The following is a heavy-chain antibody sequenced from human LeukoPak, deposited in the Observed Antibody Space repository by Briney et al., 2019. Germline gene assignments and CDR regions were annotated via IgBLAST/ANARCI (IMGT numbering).Heavy chain of an antibody. CDR3: ASFYGDYWYFDL. V-gene: IGHV4-34*09. J-gene: IGHJ2*01. Sequence: SETLSLTCAVYGGSFSGYYWSWIRQPPGKGLEWIGEINHSGSTNYNPSLKSRVTISVDTSRNQFSLKLSSVTAADTAVYYCASFYGDYWYFDLWGRGTLVTVSS. CDR1: GGSFSGYY. CDR2: INHSGST. D-gene: IGHD4-17*01.